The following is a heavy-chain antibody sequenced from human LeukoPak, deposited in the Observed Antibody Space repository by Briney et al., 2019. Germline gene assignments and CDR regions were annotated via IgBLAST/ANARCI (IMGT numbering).Heavy chain of an antibody. CDR3: VRRASTDYYYYYGMDV. CDR1: GFTFSDYY. J-gene: IGHJ6*02. V-gene: IGHV3-11*01. D-gene: IGHD2-2*01. CDR2: ISSRGSTI. Sequence: GGSLRLSCAASGFTFSDYYMSWIRQAPGKGLEWVSYISSRGSTIYYADSVKGRFTISRDNAKNSLYLQMNSLRAEDTAVYYCVRRASTDYYYYYGMDVWGQGTTVTVSS.